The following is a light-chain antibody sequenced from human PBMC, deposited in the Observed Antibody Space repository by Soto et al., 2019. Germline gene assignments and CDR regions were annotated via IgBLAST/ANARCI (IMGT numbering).Light chain of an antibody. CDR1: SSDVGGYKY. CDR3: SAYTSINTRI. J-gene: IGLJ2*01. CDR2: EVS. V-gene: IGLV2-14*01. Sequence: QSALTQPASVSGSPGQSITISCTGTSSDVGGYKYVSWYQQHPGKAPKLIIYEVSNRPSGVSNRFSGSKSGNTASLNISGLQAEDEADYYCSAYTSINTRIFGGGTKVTVL.